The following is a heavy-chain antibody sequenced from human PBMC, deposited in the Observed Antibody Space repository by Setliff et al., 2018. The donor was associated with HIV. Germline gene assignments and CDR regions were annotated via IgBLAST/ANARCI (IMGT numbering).Heavy chain of an antibody. CDR3: AGGKTWLRFLDY. Sequence: GASVKVSCKASGYTFNNYGISWVRQAPGQGLEWMGWINTHSGYTNYAQNVQGRVTVTMDTSTSTAYMELRSLKSDDTAVYYCAGGKTWLRFLDYWGQGTLVTVSS. J-gene: IGHJ4*02. D-gene: IGHD5-12*01. CDR1: GYTFNNYG. CDR2: INTHSGYT. V-gene: IGHV1-18*01.